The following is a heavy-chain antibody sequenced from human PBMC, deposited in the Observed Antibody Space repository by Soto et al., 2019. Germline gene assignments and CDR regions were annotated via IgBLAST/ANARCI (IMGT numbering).Heavy chain of an antibody. CDR1: GFTFINYC. V-gene: IGHV3-21*01. J-gene: IGHJ6*02. Sequence: EMQLVESGGDLVKPGGSLRLSCTASGFTFINYCMNWVRQPPGKGLEWVSRICGSDNINYGDSVKGRFTISRDNAXXXXXXXXXXXXXXXXXXXXXXXXXXXXGMDVWGQGTTVTVSS. CDR2: ICGSDNI. CDR3: XXXXXXXGMDV.